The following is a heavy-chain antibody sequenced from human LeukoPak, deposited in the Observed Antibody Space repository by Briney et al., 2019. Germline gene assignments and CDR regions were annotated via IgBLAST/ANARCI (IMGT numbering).Heavy chain of an antibody. V-gene: IGHV1-24*01. D-gene: IGHD5-18*01. CDR1: GYTLTELS. Sequence: ASVKVSCKVSGYTLTELSMHWVRQAPGKGLEWMGGFDPEDGETIYAQKFQGRVTITADKSTSTAYMELSSLRSEDTAVYYCACCTGGNVDTAMVPDYWGQGTLVTVSS. CDR3: ACCTGGNVDTAMVPDY. J-gene: IGHJ4*02. CDR2: FDPEDGET.